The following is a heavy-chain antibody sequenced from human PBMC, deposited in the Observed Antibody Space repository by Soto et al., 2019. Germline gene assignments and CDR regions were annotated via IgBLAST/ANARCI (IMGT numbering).Heavy chain of an antibody. CDR2: IKQDGSET. J-gene: IGHJ4*02. CDR3: ARAVAVRSGASGLNF. V-gene: IGHV3-7*05. D-gene: IGHD6-19*01. CDR1: GFMFDLYW. Sequence: GGSLRLSCAASGFMFDLYWMSWVRQAPGKGLEWVANIKQDGSETNYVDSVRGRFTISRDNAKKSLFVQMNSLRAEDTAVYFCARAVAVRSGASGLNFWGQGTLVTVSS.